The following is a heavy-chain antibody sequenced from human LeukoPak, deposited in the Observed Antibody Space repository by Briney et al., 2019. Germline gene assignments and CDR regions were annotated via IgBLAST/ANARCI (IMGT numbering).Heavy chain of an antibody. CDR3: ARGTSAGGPISPFDF. D-gene: IGHD6-13*01. CDR1: GFTFSSYA. V-gene: IGHV3-23*01. J-gene: IGHJ4*02. Sequence: PGGALRLSCAASGFTFSSYAMSWVRQAPGKGLEWVSAIRDSGSSTHYADSVKGLFTTSRDNAKNTVYLQMNSLRAEDTGIYYCARGTSAGGPISPFDFWGQGTLVTVSS. CDR2: IRDSGSST.